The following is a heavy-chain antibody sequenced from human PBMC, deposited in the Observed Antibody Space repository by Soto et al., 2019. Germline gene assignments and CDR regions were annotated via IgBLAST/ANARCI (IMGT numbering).Heavy chain of an antibody. CDR1: GFTFSSYE. D-gene: IGHD1-20*01. CDR3: ARSRDNWNYFDY. CDR2: ISSSGSTI. J-gene: IGHJ4*02. Sequence: GGSLRLSCAASGFTFSSYEMNWVRQAPGKGLEWVSYISSSGSTIYYADSVKGRFTISRDNAKNSLYLQMNSLRAEDTAVYYCARSRDNWNYFDYWGQGTLVTVSS. V-gene: IGHV3-48*03.